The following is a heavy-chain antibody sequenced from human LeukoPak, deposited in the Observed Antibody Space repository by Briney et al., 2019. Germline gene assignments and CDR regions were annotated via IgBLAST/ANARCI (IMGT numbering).Heavy chain of an antibody. J-gene: IGHJ4*02. CDR1: GFTFYDYA. Sequence: SLSLSFAASGFTFYDYAMHWVRPAPGKGLEWVSGISWNSGSIGYSDSVKGRFTISRDNAKNSLYLQMNSLRAEDTALYYCAKEATRYCTNGVCYTVTYFDYWGQGTLVTVSS. CDR3: AKEATRYCTNGVCYTVTYFDY. D-gene: IGHD2-8*01. V-gene: IGHV3-9*01. CDR2: ISWNSGSI.